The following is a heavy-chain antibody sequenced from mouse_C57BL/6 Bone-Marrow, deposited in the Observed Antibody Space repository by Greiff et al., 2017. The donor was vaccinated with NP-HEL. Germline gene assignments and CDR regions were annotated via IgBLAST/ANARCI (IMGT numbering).Heavy chain of an antibody. CDR3: TTSYGNYVVY. J-gene: IGHJ2*01. CDR2: IDPENGDT. D-gene: IGHD2-1*01. Sequence: EVKLQESGAELVRPGASVKLSCTASGFNIKDDYMHWVKQRPEQGLEWIGWIDPENGDTEYASKFQGKATITADTSSNTAYLQLSSLTSEDTAVYYCTTSYGNYVVYWGQGTTLTVSS. CDR1: GFNIKDDY. V-gene: IGHV14-4*01.